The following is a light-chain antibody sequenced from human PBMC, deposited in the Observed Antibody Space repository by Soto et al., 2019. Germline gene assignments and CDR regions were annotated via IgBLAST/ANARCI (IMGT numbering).Light chain of an antibody. V-gene: IGKV1-33*01. CDR3: EHDDNFLLS. CDR1: QDINTY. Sequence: DIQMTQSPSSLSASVGDRVTITCQASQDINTYLNWYQQKPGKAPKLLIYDAFKLEIGVPSRFCGGGSGTYFTFTVTTLQPEDVGTQFCEHDDNFLLSFGGGTKVE. J-gene: IGKJ4*01. CDR2: DAF.